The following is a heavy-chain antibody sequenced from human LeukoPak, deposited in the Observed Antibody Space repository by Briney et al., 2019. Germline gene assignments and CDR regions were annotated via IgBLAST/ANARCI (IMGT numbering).Heavy chain of an antibody. CDR3: ARAPLVATIWPPEEDAFDI. D-gene: IGHD5-12*01. CDR1: GFTFSDYY. J-gene: IGHJ3*02. CDR2: ISSSGSTI. Sequence: GGSLRLSCAASGFTFSDYYMSWIRQAPGKGLEWVSYISSSGSTIYYADSVKGRFTISRDNAKNSLYLQMNSLRAGDTAVYYCARAPLVATIWPPEEDAFDIWGQGTMVTVSS. V-gene: IGHV3-11*01.